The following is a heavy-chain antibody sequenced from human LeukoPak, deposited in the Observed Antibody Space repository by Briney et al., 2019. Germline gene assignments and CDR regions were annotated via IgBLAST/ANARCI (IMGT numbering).Heavy chain of an antibody. CDR2: IYPGDSDT. J-gene: IGHJ4*02. D-gene: IGHD2-2*01. CDR1: GYRFTNYW. V-gene: IGHV5-51*03. CDR3: ARGYCGSTNCYFDY. Sequence: PGESLKISCKGPGYRFTNYWIGWVRQMPGKGLELMGIIYPGDSDTRYSPSFQGQVTISADKSISTAYLQWNSLKASDTAKYYCARGYCGSTNCYFDYWGQGTLVTVSS.